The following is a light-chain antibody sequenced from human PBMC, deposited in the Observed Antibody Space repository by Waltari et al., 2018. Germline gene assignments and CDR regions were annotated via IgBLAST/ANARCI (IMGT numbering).Light chain of an antibody. CDR2: AAS. CDR3: QQFESYPRT. J-gene: IGKJ3*01. Sequence: DILLTQSPSFLSASVGDRISITCRASQDISNYLAWLQQKPWTAPKVLIYAASSLQSGVPARFSGSGSGAEFTLTISSLQPEDFATYYCQQFESYPRTFGPGTAVDIK. V-gene: IGKV1-9*01. CDR1: QDISNY.